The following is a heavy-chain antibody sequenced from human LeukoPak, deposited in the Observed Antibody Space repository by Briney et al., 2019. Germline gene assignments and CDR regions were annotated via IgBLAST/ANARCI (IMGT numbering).Heavy chain of an antibody. J-gene: IGHJ3*02. CDR1: GVTISSSRYY. Sequence: SETLSLTCTVSGVTISSSRYYWDWIRQPPGKGLERIGNIYYSGSTYYNPSLKSRVTISVDTSKNQFSLKLSSVTAADTAVYYCARGGGYSGLDAFDIWGQGTMVTVSS. V-gene: IGHV4-39*07. D-gene: IGHD5-12*01. CDR2: IYYSGST. CDR3: ARGGGYSGLDAFDI.